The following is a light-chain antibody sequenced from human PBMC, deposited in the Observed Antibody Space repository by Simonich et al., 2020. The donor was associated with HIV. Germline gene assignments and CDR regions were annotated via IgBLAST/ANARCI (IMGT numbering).Light chain of an antibody. CDR1: QSVSTY. Sequence: EIVLTQSPATLSLSPGERATLSCRASQSVSTYLAWYQQKPGQAPRLLIYDASNRATSSQARFSGSGSGTDFTLTISSLEPEDFAVYYCQQRSNWPPIFTFGPGTKVDI. CDR2: DAS. CDR3: QQRSNWPPIFT. J-gene: IGKJ3*01. V-gene: IGKV3-11*01.